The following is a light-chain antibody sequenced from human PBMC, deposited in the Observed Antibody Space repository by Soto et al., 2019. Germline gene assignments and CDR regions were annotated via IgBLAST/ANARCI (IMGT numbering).Light chain of an antibody. Sequence: ESLLTQSRGTLSLSPGERATLSCMGRESVRSSYYSDLAWYQQKPGQPPRLLIFGASNRATGIPHRFRGSGSGTDFTLTISGLEPEDYAVYYCQQYRNSPLTFGVGTKVEIK. CDR3: QQYRNSPLT. V-gene: IGKV3-20*01. CDR1: ESVRSSY. CDR2: GAS. J-gene: IGKJ4*01.